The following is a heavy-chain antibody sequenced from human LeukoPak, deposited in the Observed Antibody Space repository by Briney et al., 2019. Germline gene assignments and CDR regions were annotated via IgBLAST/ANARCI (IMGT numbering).Heavy chain of an antibody. CDR2: INHSGST. CDR3: ARARHYYDSSGLLTDAFDI. Sequence: SETLSLTCAVYGGSFSGYYWSWIRQPPGKGLEWIGEINHSGSTNYNPSLESRVTISVDTSKNQFSLKLSSVTAADTAVYYCARARHYYDSSGLLTDAFDIWGQGTMVTVSS. J-gene: IGHJ3*02. V-gene: IGHV4-34*01. D-gene: IGHD3-22*01. CDR1: GGSFSGYY.